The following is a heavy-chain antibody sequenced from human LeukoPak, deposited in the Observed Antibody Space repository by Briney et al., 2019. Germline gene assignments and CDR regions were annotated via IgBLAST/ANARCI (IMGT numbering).Heavy chain of an antibody. Sequence: ASVKVSCKASGYTFTGYYMHWVRQAPGQGLEWMGWINPNSGGTNYAQNFQGWVTMTRDTSISTAYMEVRRLRSDDTAVYYCAREIAARQDAFDIWGQGTMVTVSS. CDR2: INPNSGGT. V-gene: IGHV1-2*04. CDR3: AREIAARQDAFDI. CDR1: GYTFTGYY. D-gene: IGHD6-6*01. J-gene: IGHJ3*02.